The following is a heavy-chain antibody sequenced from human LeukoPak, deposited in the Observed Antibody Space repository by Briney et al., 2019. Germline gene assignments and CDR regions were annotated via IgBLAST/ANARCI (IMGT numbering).Heavy chain of an antibody. J-gene: IGHJ4*02. CDR3: AKDRTVT. CDR1: GFTFSTYP. V-gene: IGHV3-23*01. D-gene: IGHD4-17*01. Sequence: GGSLRLSCAASGFTFSTYPMTWVRQAPGKGLEWVSAISGNGGSTYYADSVKGRFTISRDNSKNTLYLQMNGLRAEDTAVYYCAKDRTVTWGQGTLVTVSS. CDR2: ISGNGGST.